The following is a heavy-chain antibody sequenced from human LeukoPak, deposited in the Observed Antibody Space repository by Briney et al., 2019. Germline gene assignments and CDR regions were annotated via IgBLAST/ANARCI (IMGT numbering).Heavy chain of an antibody. J-gene: IGHJ4*02. CDR1: GGSFSDFY. V-gene: IGHV4-34*01. CDR3: ARSRGYDFWSGHYSGWPLGFEY. Sequence: PSETLSLTCAVYGGSFSDFYWHWIRQPPGRGLEWIGEINHSGSTKYNPSLTSRVTISLDTSKNQFSLKLSSVTAADTAMYYCARSRGYDFWSGHYSGWPLGFEYWGQGTLVTVSS. D-gene: IGHD3-3*01. CDR2: INHSGST.